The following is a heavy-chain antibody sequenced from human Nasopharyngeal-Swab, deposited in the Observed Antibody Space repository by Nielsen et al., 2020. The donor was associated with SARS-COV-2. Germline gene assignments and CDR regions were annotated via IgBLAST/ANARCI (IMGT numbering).Heavy chain of an antibody. CDR3: ARAIRPGDIFVDAFDI. CDR1: GYSIRTYSFNTDYY. Sequence: SETLSLTCTVSGYSIRTYSFNTDYYWGWIRQPPGKGLEWIGSMFHSGSTYYNPSLKSRVTLSIDTSKNQFSLRLSSVSAADTAMYYCARAIRPGDIFVDAFDIWGQGTVVTVSS. V-gene: IGHV4-38-2*02. D-gene: IGHD2-15*01. CDR2: MFHSGST. J-gene: IGHJ3*02.